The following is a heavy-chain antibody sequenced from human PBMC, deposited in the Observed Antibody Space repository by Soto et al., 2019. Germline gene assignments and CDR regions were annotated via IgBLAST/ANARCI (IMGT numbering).Heavy chain of an antibody. D-gene: IGHD3-16*02. CDR2: FSGSGGST. CDR3: AKEPYDYVWGSYRSPYYYYGMDV. J-gene: IGHJ6*02. Sequence: GGSLRLSCAASGFTFSSYAMSWVRQAPGKGLEWVSAFSGSGGSTYYADSVKGRFTISRDNSKNTLYLQMNSLRAEDTAVYYCAKEPYDYVWGSYRSPYYYYGMDVWGQGTTVTVSS. CDR1: GFTFSSYA. V-gene: IGHV3-23*01.